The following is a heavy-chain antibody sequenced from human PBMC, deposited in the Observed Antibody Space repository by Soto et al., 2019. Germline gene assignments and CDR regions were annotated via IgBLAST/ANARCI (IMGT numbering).Heavy chain of an antibody. D-gene: IGHD6-6*01. CDR1: GVSINRTTYY. Sequence: QLQLQESGPGRVKPSETLSLTCTVSGVSINRTTYYWNWIRQPPGKGLEWIGSMFYGVNTYYNPSLESRVTISVDTSKNQYSLKLSSVTAADTAVYYCAREDGDYWGQGTLVTVSS. CDR3: AREDGDY. J-gene: IGHJ4*02. V-gene: IGHV4-39*02. CDR2: MFYGVNT.